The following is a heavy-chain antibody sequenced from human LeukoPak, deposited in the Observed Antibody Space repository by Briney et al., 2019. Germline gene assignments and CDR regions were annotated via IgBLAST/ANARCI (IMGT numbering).Heavy chain of an antibody. V-gene: IGHV3-11*01. CDR2: ISSSGSTI. CDR1: GFTFSDYY. D-gene: IGHD6-13*01. Sequence: GGCLRLSCAASGFTFSDYYMSWIRQAPGKGLEWVSYISSSGSTIYYADSAKGRFTISRDNAKNSLYLQMNSLRAEDTAVYYCARVEAAAVFWFDYWGQGTLVTVSS. J-gene: IGHJ4*02. CDR3: ARVEAAAVFWFDY.